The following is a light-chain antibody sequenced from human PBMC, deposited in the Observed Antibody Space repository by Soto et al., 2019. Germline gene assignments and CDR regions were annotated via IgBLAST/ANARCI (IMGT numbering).Light chain of an antibody. Sequence: EIVMTQSPATLSVSPGERATLSCRASQNIRSNLAWYQQKPGQAPRLLIYGALTRATGIPARFSGSGSGTDFTLTISGLQSEDFAVYYCQQYNNWRTFGQGTKVEV. V-gene: IGKV3-15*01. CDR1: QNIRSN. CDR3: QQYNNWRT. CDR2: GAL. J-gene: IGKJ1*01.